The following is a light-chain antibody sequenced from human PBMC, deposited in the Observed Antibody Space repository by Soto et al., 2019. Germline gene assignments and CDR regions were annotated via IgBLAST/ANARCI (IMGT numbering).Light chain of an antibody. CDR2: DAY. CDR3: QQRSNWPYLT. J-gene: IGKJ4*02. Sequence: IVLTQSQDTLSLSQGERATLSCRASQSVSVYVGWYQQKPGQAPRLLIYDAYNRADGVPARFRGSAAGTKFSRTSASLAPEDFAVYGCQQRSNWPYLTVGGGTRV. CDR1: QSVSVY. V-gene: IGKV3-11*01.